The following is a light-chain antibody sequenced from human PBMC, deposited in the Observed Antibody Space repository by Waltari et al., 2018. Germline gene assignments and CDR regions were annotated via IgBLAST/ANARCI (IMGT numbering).Light chain of an antibody. CDR3: ATWDNSLTAVV. V-gene: IGLV1-51*01. Sequence: QSVLTQPPSVSAAPGQKVTISCSGSSSNIGNYFVSWYHQLPGATPKLLIYYNNKRPSGIPDRFSASKSGTSATLDITGLQIGDEADYYCATWDNSLTAVVFGGGTKLTVL. CDR2: YNN. CDR1: SSNIGNYF. J-gene: IGLJ2*01.